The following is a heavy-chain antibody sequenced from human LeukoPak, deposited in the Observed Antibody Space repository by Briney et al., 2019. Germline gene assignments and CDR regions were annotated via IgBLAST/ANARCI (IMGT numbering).Heavy chain of an antibody. V-gene: IGHV1-24*01. Sequence: ASVKVSCKVSGYTLTELSMHWVQQAPGKGLEWMGGFDPEDGETIYAQKFQGRVTMTEDTSTDTAYMELSSLRSEDTAVYYCATASLLYDSSGYYFDYWGQGTLVTVSS. J-gene: IGHJ4*02. CDR3: ATASLLYDSSGYYFDY. D-gene: IGHD3-22*01. CDR1: GYTLTELS. CDR2: FDPEDGET.